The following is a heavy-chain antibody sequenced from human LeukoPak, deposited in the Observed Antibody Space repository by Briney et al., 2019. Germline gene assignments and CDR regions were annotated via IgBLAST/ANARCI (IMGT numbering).Heavy chain of an antibody. CDR1: GGSISSHY. D-gene: IGHD3-22*01. Sequence: SETLSLTCTVSGGSISSHYWSWIRQPPGKGLEWIGYIYYSGSTSYNPSLKSRVTISVDTSKNQFSLKLSSVTAADTTVYYCARGYYYDSSGYYYDYWGQGTLVTVSS. CDR2: IYYSGST. V-gene: IGHV4-59*11. CDR3: ARGYYYDSSGYYYDY. J-gene: IGHJ4*02.